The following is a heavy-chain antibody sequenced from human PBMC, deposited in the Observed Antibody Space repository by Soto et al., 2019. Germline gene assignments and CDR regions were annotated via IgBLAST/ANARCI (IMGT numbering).Heavy chain of an antibody. Sequence: GGSLRLSCAASGFTFSSYAMSWVRQAPGKGLEWVSAISGSGGSTYYADSVKGRFTISRDNSKNTLYLQMNSLRAEDTAVYYCAKGPFLDYYGSENWFDPWGQGTLVTVSS. D-gene: IGHD3-10*01. CDR1: GFTFSSYA. V-gene: IGHV3-23*01. CDR2: ISGSGGST. CDR3: AKGPFLDYYGSENWFDP. J-gene: IGHJ5*02.